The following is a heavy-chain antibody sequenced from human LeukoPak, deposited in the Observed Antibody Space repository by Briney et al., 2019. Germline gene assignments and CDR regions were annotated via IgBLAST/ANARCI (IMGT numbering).Heavy chain of an antibody. D-gene: IGHD3-22*01. V-gene: IGHV3-48*02. J-gene: IGHJ4*02. CDR2: ISSSSSTI. Sequence: GGSLRLSCAAAGITFSSYSMNLVRQAPGKGLEWVSYISSSSSTIYYADSVKGRFTISRDNAKNSLYLQMNSLRDEDTAVYYCARDSHSSGYYPDYWGQGTLVTVSS. CDR1: GITFSSYS. CDR3: ARDSHSSGYYPDY.